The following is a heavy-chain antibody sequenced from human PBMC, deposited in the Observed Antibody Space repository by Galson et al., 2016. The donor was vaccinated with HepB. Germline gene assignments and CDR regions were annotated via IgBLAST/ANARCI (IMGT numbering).Heavy chain of an antibody. D-gene: IGHD5-18*01. CDR3: ARDHGYSGWFDP. J-gene: IGHJ5*02. CDR1: GYNFPTYW. V-gene: IGHV5-51*01. Sequence: QSGAEVKKPGESLKISCKGSGYNFPTYWIGWVRQMPGKGLECMGIIYPGDSDTRYSPSFQGQVTISADKSINTAYLQWSALKASDSAMYYCARDHGYSGWFDPWGQGTLVAVSS. CDR2: IYPGDSDT.